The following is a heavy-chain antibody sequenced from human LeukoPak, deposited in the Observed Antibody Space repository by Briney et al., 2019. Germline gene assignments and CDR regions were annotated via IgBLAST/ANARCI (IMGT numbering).Heavy chain of an antibody. CDR1: GFTFDDYA. J-gene: IGHJ4*02. V-gene: IGHV3-9*01. D-gene: IGHD3-22*01. CDR2: ISWNSGSI. CDR3: AKDNYYDSRGGFGY. Sequence: GGSLRLSCAASGFTFDDYAMHWVRQAPGKGLEWVSGISWNSGSIGYADSVKGRFTISRDNAKNFLYLQMNSLRAEDTALYYYAKDNYYDSRGGFGYWGQGTLVTVSS.